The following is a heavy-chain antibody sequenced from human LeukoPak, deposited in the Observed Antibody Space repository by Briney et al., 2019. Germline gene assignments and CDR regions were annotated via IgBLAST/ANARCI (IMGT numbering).Heavy chain of an antibody. J-gene: IGHJ5*02. D-gene: IGHD3-10*01. V-gene: IGHV1-69*13. CDR2: IIPIFGTA. CDR1: GGTFSSYA. CDR3: ARGSYYYGSGSYSGADWFDP. Sequence: SVKVSCKASGGTFSSYAISWVRQAPGQGLEWMGGIIPIFGTANYAQKFQGRVTITADESTSTAYMELSSLRSEDTAVYYCARGSYYYGSGSYSGADWFDPRGQGTLVTVSS.